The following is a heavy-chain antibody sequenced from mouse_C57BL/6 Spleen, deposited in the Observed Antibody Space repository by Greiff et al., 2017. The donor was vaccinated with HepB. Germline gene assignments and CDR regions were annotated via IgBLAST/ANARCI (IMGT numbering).Heavy chain of an antibody. J-gene: IGHJ1*03. CDR3: ARLGSYWYFDV. V-gene: IGHV1-76*01. CDR2: IYPGSGNT. D-gene: IGHD1-1*01. CDR1: GYTFTDYY. Sequence: QVQLKESGAELVRPGASVKLSCKASGYTFTDYYINWVKQRPGQGLEWIARIYPGSGNTYYNEKFKGKATLTAEKSSSTAYMQLSSLTSEDSAVYFCARLGSYWYFDVWGTGTTVTVSS.